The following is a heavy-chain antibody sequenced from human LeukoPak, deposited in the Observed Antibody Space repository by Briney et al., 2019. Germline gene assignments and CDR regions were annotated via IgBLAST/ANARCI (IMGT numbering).Heavy chain of an antibody. D-gene: IGHD4-17*01. CDR2: ISSSGRTI. Sequence: PGGSLRLSCVASGFTFSSYEINWVRQAPGKGLEWVSYISSSGRTIYYADSARGRFTISRDNAKNSLYLQMNSLRAEDTAVYYCARDPGQRDYGDYTYYFDYWGQGTLVTVSS. J-gene: IGHJ4*02. CDR1: GFTFSSYE. CDR3: ARDPGQRDYGDYTYYFDY. V-gene: IGHV3-48*03.